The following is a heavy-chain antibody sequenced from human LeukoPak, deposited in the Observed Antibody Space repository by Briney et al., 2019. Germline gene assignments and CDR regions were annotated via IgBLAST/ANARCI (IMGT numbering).Heavy chain of an antibody. CDR3: TRVGYIDEGIDY. CDR2: INQDGSKK. CDR1: GFPFSSYW. V-gene: IGHV3-7*04. D-gene: IGHD5-24*01. J-gene: IGHJ4*02. Sequence: PGGSLRLSRVASGFPFSSYWMTWVRQAPGKGLEWVANINQDGSKKSYVDSVKGRFTISRDNAKNSLYLQMNSLRAEDTAIYYCTRVGYIDEGIDYWGQGTLDTVSS.